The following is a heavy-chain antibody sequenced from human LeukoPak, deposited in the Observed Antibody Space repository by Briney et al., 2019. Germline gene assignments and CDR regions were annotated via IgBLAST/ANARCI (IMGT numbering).Heavy chain of an antibody. CDR3: AKGGMATVLDAFDI. V-gene: IGHV3-7*03. CDR1: GFTFSSYW. CDR2: IKEDGSEK. J-gene: IGHJ3*02. D-gene: IGHD5-24*01. Sequence: GGSLRLSCAASGFTFSSYWMSWVRQAPGKGLEWVANIKEDGSEKYYVDSVKGRFTVSRDNSKNTLYLQMNSLRAEDTAVYYCAKGGMATVLDAFDIWGQGTMVTVSS.